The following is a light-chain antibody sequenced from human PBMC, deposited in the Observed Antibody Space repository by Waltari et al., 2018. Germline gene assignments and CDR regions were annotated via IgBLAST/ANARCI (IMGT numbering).Light chain of an antibody. CDR1: QSVSRT. J-gene: IGKJ1*01. Sequence: EIVLTQSPGTLSLSPGERATLSCRASQSVSRTLAWYQQKPGQAPRLLIYDASSRATGIADRFSGSGSGTDFSLTISRLEPEDFAVYYCQKYWSLPATFGQGTKVEIK. V-gene: IGKV3-20*01. CDR2: DAS. CDR3: QKYWSLPAT.